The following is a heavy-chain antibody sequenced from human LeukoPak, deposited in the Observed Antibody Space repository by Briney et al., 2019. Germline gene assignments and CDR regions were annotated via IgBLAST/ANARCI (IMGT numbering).Heavy chain of an antibody. J-gene: IGHJ4*02. CDR1: GFTLSNAW. CDR3: TTDPTSYYDILTGYYSFDY. Sequence: GGSLRLSCAASGFTLSNAWMSWVRQAPGKGLEWVGRIKSKTDGGTTDYAAPVKGRFTISRDDSKNTLYLQMNSLKTEDTAVHYCTTDPTSYYDILTGYYSFDYWGQGTLVTVSS. D-gene: IGHD3-9*01. CDR2: IKSKTDGGTT. V-gene: IGHV3-15*01.